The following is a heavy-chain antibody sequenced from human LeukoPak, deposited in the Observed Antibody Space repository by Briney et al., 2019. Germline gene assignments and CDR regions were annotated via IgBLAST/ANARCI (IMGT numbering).Heavy chain of an antibody. J-gene: IGHJ4*02. Sequence: GGSLRLSCAASGFTFSTYEMNWVRQAPGKGLEWVLYIGSSGGPIYYADSVKGRFTISRDNAKNALYLQMNSLRVEDTAVYYCARDLMVRGVILSSPYFDYWGQGTLVTVSS. D-gene: IGHD3-10*01. V-gene: IGHV3-48*03. CDR3: ARDLMVRGVILSSPYFDY. CDR1: GFTFSTYE. CDR2: IGSSGGPI.